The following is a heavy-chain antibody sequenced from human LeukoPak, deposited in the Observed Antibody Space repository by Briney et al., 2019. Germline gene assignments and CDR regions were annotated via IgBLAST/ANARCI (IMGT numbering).Heavy chain of an antibody. CDR1: GGSISSSSYY. CDR2: INYSGST. CDR3: ARRNRGVGTSPDY. V-gene: IGHV4-39*01. D-gene: IGHD1-1*01. J-gene: IGHJ4*02. Sequence: SETLSLTCTVSGGSISSSSYYWGWIRQPPGKGLEWIGSINYSGSTYYNPSLKSRVTIYVDTSKNQFSLNLNSVTAADTAVYYCARRNRGVGTSPDYWGQGTLVTVSS.